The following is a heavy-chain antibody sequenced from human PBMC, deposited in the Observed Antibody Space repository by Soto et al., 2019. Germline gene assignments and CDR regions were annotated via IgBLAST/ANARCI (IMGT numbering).Heavy chain of an antibody. CDR1: GGSISGDH. Sequence: QVQLQESGPGLVKPSETLSLTCTVSGGSISGDHWSWIRQPAGKGLDWIGRMHTGGTTDYNPSLKSRVTMSVDTSKKQFVLKLSSVTAADTAVYYCARDDGYYYDGLDIWGQGTKVTVS. D-gene: IGHD3-22*01. J-gene: IGHJ3*02. V-gene: IGHV4-4*07. CDR3: ARDDGYYYDGLDI. CDR2: MHTGGTT.